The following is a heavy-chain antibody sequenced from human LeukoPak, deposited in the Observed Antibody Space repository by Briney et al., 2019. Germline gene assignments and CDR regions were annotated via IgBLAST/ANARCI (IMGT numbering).Heavy chain of an antibody. CDR2: IYYSGST. CDR3: ARVTYYYGSGSYYYYYYYMDV. V-gene: IGHV4-61*01. CDR1: GGSLSSGSYY. J-gene: IGHJ6*03. D-gene: IGHD3-10*01. Sequence: SQTLSLTCTVSGGSLSSGSYYWSWIRQPPGKGLEWIGYIYYSGSTNYNPSLKSRVTISVDTSKNQFSLKLSSVTAADTAVYYCARVTYYYGSGSYYYYYYYMDVWGKGTTVTVSS.